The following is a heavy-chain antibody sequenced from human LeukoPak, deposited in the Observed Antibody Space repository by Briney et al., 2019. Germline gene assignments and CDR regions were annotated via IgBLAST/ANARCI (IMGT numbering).Heavy chain of an antibody. J-gene: IGHJ4*02. V-gene: IGHV3-30*18. CDR2: ISYDGSNK. D-gene: IGHD6-13*01. CDR3: AKDKQLVFDY. Sequence: GGSLRLSCAASGFTFSSYGMHWARQAPGKGLEWVAVISYDGSNKYYADSVKGRFTISRDNSKNTLYLQMNSLRAEDTAVYYCAKDKQLVFDYWGQGTLVTVSS. CDR1: GFTFSSYG.